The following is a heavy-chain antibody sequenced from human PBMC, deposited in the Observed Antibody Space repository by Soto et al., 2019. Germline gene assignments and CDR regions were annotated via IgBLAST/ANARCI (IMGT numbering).Heavy chain of an antibody. V-gene: IGHV3-30*03. CDR2: ISYDGGLQ. CDR1: GFTFTSYG. Sequence: AHLVESGGGVVQPGRSLRLSCAASGFTFTSYGMHWVRQAPGTRLEWVAVISYDGGLQHYADSVKDRFTISRDNSKNMVLLQMNSLRAEDTAVYYCVSDRGYGHASVPYSWGQGTLVSVSS. CDR3: VSDRGYGHASVPYS. D-gene: IGHD5-18*01. J-gene: IGHJ4*02.